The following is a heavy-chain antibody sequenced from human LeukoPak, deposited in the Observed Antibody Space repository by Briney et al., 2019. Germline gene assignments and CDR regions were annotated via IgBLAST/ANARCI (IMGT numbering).Heavy chain of an antibody. J-gene: IGHJ5*02. Sequence: GGSLRLSCAASGFTFSSYGMHWVRQAPGKGLEWVSFIYSDNTHYSDSVKGRFTISRDNSKNTLYLQMNSLRAEDTAVYYCAKDLAESWFDPWGQGTLVTVSS. CDR2: IYSDNT. D-gene: IGHD3-16*01. V-gene: IGHV3-NL1*01. CDR1: GFTFSSYG. CDR3: AKDLAESWFDP.